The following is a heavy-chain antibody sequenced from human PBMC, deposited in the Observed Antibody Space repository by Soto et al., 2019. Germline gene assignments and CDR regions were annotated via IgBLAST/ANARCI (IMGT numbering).Heavy chain of an antibody. J-gene: IGHJ6*02. D-gene: IGHD1-26*01. Sequence: PGGCLRLSCAASGFTFSNAWMNWVRQAPGKGLEWVGRIKSKTDGGTTDYAAPVKGRFTISRDDSKNTLYLQMNSLKTEDTAVYYCTTEGTALVGGYGMDVWGQGTTVTVSS. CDR3: TTEGTALVGGYGMDV. CDR1: GFTFSNAW. V-gene: IGHV3-15*07. CDR2: IKSKTDGGTT.